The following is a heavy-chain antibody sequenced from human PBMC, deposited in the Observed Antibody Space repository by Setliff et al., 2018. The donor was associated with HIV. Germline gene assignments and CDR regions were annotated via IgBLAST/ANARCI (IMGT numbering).Heavy chain of an antibody. J-gene: IGHJ4*02. CDR3: ARDGVVVVAASNYYFDY. CDR2: IIPILGVA. Sequence: GASVKVSCKASRSTFNSHTINWVRQAPGQGLDWMGRIIPILGVANYAQRFQGKVTITADKSTSTAYMELTSLRFDDTAMYYCARDGVVVVAASNYYFDYWGQGTLVTVSS. CDR1: RSTFNSHT. V-gene: IGHV1-69*04. D-gene: IGHD2-15*01.